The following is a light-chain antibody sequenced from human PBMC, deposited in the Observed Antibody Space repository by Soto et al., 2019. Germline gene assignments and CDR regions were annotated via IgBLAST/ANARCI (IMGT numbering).Light chain of an antibody. J-gene: IGKJ3*01. Sequence: EIVLTQSPDTLSLSPGERATLSCRTSQSISISLVAWYQQKPGQPPRPLIHGASSRATGIPDRFSGRGSGTEFTLTISRLEPEDFSVYYCQLYDGSLFTFGPGTKVDIK. CDR2: GAS. CDR1: QSISISL. V-gene: IGKV3-20*01. CDR3: QLYDGSLFT.